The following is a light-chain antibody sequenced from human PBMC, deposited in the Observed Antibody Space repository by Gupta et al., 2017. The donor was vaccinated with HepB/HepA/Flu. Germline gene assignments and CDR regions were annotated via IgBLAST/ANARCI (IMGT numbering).Light chain of an antibody. V-gene: IGKV4-1*01. CDR2: WAS. CDR3: QQEDSSPRT. Sequence: DIVMTHATHALAVSLGEGANINCKSSQSVSYKSKNYLGWYQQKPGQPPKMLIYWASTRESGLPDRFSGRGSGTDFSLTIRSLQAEDVAVYYCQQEDSSPRTFGQGTKVEIK. CDR1: QSVSYKSKNY. J-gene: IGKJ1*01.